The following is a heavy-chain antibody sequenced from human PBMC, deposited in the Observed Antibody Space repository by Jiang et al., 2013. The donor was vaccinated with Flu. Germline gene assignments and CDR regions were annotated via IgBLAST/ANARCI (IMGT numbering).Heavy chain of an antibody. V-gene: IGHV2-5*02. J-gene: IGHJ4*02. CDR3: AHTPNWNYPFDY. D-gene: IGHD1-7*01. Sequence: TLTCTFSGFSLSTMEWVWTGSVSPRKGPGVACTHSWDDDKRYSPSLKSRLTITKDTSRNQVVLTMTNMDPVDTATYYCAHTPNWNYPFDYWGQGTLVTVSS. CDR2: SWDDDK. CDR1: GFSLSTMEWV.